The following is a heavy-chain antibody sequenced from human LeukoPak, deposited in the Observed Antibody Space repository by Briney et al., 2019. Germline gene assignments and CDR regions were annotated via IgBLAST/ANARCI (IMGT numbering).Heavy chain of an antibody. CDR3: VRESLRGDYFDY. J-gene: IGHJ4*02. CDR1: GLGVSAYS. D-gene: IGHD4-17*01. CDR2: ISGGGAK. Sequence: ARSLKLSCAVAGLGVSAYSISWVRKAPGKGLEWVSLISGGGAKYYADSVKGRFTISRDISRNTVHLQMSSVRVDDTAVYYCVRESLRGDYFDYWGRGTLVTVCS. V-gene: IGHV3-53*01.